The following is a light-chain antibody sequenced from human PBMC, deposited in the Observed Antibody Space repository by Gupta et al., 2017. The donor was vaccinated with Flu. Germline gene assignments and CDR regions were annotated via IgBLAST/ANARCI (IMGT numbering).Light chain of an antibody. CDR1: QGIYNY. CDR2: AAS. CDR3: QQRK. J-gene: IGKJ1*01. V-gene: IGKV1-9*01. Sequence: QFTQSPSFLSASVGDRVTITCRASQGIYNYLAWYQQKPGKAPKLLIYAASTLQSGVPSRFSGSGSATDFTLTISSLQSEDFANYYSQQRKFGEGTKVEIK.